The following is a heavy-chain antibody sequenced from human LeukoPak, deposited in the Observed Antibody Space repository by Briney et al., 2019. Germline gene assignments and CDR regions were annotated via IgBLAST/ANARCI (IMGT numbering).Heavy chain of an antibody. J-gene: IGHJ6*04. D-gene: IGHD2-2*01. CDR2: ISSSSSYT. CDR3: ARGGVVVPAAMPRYYGMVV. CDR1: GFTFSDYY. Sequence: GGSLRLSCAASGFTFSDYYMSWIRQAPGKGLEWVSYISSSSSYTNYADSVKGRFTISRDNAKNSLYLQMNSLRAEDTAVYYCARGGVVVPAAMPRYYGMVVWGKGATVTVSS. V-gene: IGHV3-11*06.